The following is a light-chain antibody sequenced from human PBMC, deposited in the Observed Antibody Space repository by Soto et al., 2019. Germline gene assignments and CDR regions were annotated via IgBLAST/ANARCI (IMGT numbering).Light chain of an antibody. CDR3: QQLNSYPLT. CDR2: AAS. Sequence: DIQLTQSPSFLSASVGDRVTITCRASQGISSYLAWYQQKPGKAPKHLIYAASTLQSGVPSRFSGSGSGTEFPLSSASLQPEDFATSSCQQLNSYPLTFGTGTKVDIK. CDR1: QGISSY. J-gene: IGKJ3*01. V-gene: IGKV1-9*01.